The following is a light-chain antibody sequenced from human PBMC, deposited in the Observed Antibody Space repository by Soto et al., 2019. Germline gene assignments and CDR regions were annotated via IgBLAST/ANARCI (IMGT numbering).Light chain of an antibody. CDR1: QIISSTY. CDR3: QHYRTSLYT. J-gene: IGKJ2*01. V-gene: IGKV3-20*01. Sequence: DIALTQSPGTLSLSPGERATLSCRASQIISSTYLGWYQQKPGQAPRLLIYGASSRATGIPDRFSGSGSGTDFTLTISRLEPEDFAVYYCQHYRTSLYTFGQGTKLEIK. CDR2: GAS.